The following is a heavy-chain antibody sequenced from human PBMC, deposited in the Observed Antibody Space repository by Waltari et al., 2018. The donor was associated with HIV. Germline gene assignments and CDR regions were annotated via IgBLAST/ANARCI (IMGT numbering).Heavy chain of an antibody. J-gene: IGHJ6*02. CDR3: ARDFWGGYYYGMDV. Sequence: EVQLVESGGGLVKPGGSLRLSCAASGFTFSSYSMNWVRQAPGKGLEWVSSISSSSSYIYYADSVKGRFTISRDNAKNSLYLQMNSLRAEDTAVYYCARDFWGGYYYGMDVWGQGTTVPVSS. CDR2: ISSSSSYI. V-gene: IGHV3-21*01. D-gene: IGHD3-16*01. CDR1: GFTFSSYS.